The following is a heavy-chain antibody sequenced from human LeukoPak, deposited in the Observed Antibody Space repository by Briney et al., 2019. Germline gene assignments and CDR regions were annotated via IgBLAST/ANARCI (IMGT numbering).Heavy chain of an antibody. CDR2: ISSSGSTI. CDR3: ARRERRDGYNSFYYYYGMDV. J-gene: IGHJ6*02. V-gene: IGHV3-11*01. Sequence: PGRSLRLSCAASAFTFSDSYMSWIRQAPRKWLEWLSYISSSGSTIYYADSVKGRFTISRDNAKNSLYLQMNSLRAEDTAVYYCARRERRDGYNSFYYYYGMDVWGQGTTVTVSS. D-gene: IGHD5-24*01. CDR1: AFTFSDSY.